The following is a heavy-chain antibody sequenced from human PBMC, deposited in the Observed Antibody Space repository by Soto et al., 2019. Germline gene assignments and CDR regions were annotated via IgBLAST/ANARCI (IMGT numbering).Heavy chain of an antibody. J-gene: IGHJ3*02. Sequence: SETLSLTCTVSGGSISSSSYYWGWIRQPPGKGLEWIGSIFYSGSTYYNTSLKSRVTISVDTSKNQFSLKLSSVTAADTAVYYCAKGGSGSYSNAFDIWGQGTMVT. CDR1: GGSISSSSYY. CDR2: IFYSGST. CDR3: AKGGSGSYSNAFDI. D-gene: IGHD3-10*01. V-gene: IGHV4-39*01.